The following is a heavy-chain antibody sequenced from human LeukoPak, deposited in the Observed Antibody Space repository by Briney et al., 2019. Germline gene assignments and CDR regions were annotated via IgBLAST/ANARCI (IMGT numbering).Heavy chain of an antibody. CDR3: ARGTMNLDY. D-gene: IGHD3-22*01. CDR1: GYSFTGYY. J-gene: IGHJ4*02. Sequence: ASVKVSCKTSGYSFTGYYMHWVRQAPGQGLEWMGWINPHSGDTVYAQKFQGRLTMTRDTSITTAYVELTRLRPDDTAVYYCARGTMNLDYWGQGSLVTVSS. CDR2: INPHSGDT. V-gene: IGHV1-2*02.